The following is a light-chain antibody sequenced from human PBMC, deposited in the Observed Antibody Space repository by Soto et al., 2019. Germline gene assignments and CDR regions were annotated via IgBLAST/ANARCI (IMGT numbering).Light chain of an antibody. J-gene: IGLJ3*02. V-gene: IGLV1-40*01. CDR1: SSNIGAIYD. Sequence: QSVLTQPPSVSGAPGQRVTISCTGSSSNIGAIYDVQWYQQLPGAAPKLLIYGNTNRPSGVPDRFSGSKSGTSASLAITGLQAENEADYYCQSYDSSLGGSVFGGGTKVTVL. CDR2: GNT. CDR3: QSYDSSLGGSV.